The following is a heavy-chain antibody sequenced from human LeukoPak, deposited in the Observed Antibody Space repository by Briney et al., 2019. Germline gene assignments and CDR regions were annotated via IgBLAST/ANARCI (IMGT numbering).Heavy chain of an antibody. D-gene: IGHD3-22*01. Sequence: SETLSLTCTVPGGSVSSHYWSWIRQPPGKGLEWIAYMYYNGRTNYNPSLKSRVIISVDTSKNELSLKLGSVTAADTAVYYCAGISMIVVRVFDIWGQGAMVIVSS. CDR3: AGISMIVVRVFDI. J-gene: IGHJ3*02. CDR1: GGSVSSHY. V-gene: IGHV4-59*02. CDR2: MYYNGRT.